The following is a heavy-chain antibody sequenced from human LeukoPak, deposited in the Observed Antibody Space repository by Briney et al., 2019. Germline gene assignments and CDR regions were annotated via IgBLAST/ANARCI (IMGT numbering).Heavy chain of an antibody. CDR1: GGSISNYY. D-gene: IGHD3-10*01. CDR3: AKSNGYGLVDI. J-gene: IGHJ3*02. Sequence: SETLSLTCTVSGGSISNYYWNWIRQPPGKGLEWIGYIYYSGTTNYNPSLKSRVSMSVDTSKNQFSLKLSSVTAADTAVYYCAKSNGYGLVDIWGQGTMVTVSS. V-gene: IGHV4-59*01. CDR2: IYYSGTT.